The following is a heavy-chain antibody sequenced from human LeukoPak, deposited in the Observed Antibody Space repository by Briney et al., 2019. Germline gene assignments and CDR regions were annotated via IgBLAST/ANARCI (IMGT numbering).Heavy chain of an antibody. CDR2: IVVGSGNT. J-gene: IGHJ4*02. CDR3: AAGGYSGYDGPPFDY. D-gene: IGHD5-12*01. CDR1: GFTFTSSA. Sequence: SVKVSCKASGFTFTSSAVQWVRQARGQRLEWIGWIVVGSGNTNNAQKFQERVTITRDMSTSTAYMELSSLRSEDTAVYYCAAGGYSGYDGPPFDYWGQGTLVTVSS. V-gene: IGHV1-58*01.